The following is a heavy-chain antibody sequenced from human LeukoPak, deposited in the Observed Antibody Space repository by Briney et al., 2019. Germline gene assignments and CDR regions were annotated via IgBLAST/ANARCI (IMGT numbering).Heavy chain of an antibody. V-gene: IGHV3-74*01. CDR2: INSDGSST. Sequence: PGGSLRLSCAASGFTFSSYWMHWVRQAPGKGLMWVSRINSDGSSTSYADSVKGRFTISRDNAKNTLYLQMNSLRPEDTAVYYCTRLSTSDIWGQGTMVTVSS. CDR1: GFTFSSYW. CDR3: TRLSTSDI. J-gene: IGHJ3*02. D-gene: IGHD2/OR15-2a*01.